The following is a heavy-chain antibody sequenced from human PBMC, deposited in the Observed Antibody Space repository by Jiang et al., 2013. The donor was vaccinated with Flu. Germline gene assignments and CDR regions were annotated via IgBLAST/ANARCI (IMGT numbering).Heavy chain of an antibody. J-gene: IGHJ4*02. CDR2: NTHSGNT. CDR3: TRSPGRYFFDS. Sequence: LLKPSETLSLTCVVYGGSVSSSYWNWIRQPPGKGLEWIGENTHSGNTKYNPSFKSRVTISVDTSKNQFSLKLTSVTAADTALYYCTRSPGRYFFDSWGQGTLVTVSS. V-gene: IGHV4-34*01. CDR1: GGSVSSSY. D-gene: IGHD1-26*01.